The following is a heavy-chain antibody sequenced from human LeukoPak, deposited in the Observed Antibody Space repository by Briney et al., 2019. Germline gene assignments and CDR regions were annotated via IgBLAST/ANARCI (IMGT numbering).Heavy chain of an antibody. CDR3: ARSLRVAVAASY. Sequence: GGSLRLSCAASGFTFSSYWMHWVRQAPGKGLVWVSRINSDGSSTSYADSVKGRFTISRDNAKNTLYLQMNSLTDEDTAIYYCARSLRVAVAASYWGQGTLVTVSS. D-gene: IGHD6-19*01. CDR1: GFTFSSYW. J-gene: IGHJ4*02. V-gene: IGHV3-74*01. CDR2: INSDGSST.